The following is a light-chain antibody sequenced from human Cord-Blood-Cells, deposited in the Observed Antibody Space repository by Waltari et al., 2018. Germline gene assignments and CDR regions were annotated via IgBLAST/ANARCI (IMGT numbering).Light chain of an antibody. Sequence: QSDLPPPRSASAAPGKPVPIPCTGTSGDVGGFKSVYWYQQHPGKAPKLLIYDVSRRPSGVPDRFFGSNSGNTASLTISGLQAEDEADYYCCSYAGSYTWVFGGGTKLTVL. CDR2: DVS. CDR1: SGDVGGFKS. J-gene: IGLJ3*02. CDR3: CSYAGSYTWV. V-gene: IGLV2-11*01.